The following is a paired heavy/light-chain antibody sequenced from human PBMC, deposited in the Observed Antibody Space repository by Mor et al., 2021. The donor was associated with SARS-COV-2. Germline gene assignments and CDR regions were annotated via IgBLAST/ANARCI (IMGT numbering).Light chain of an antibody. CDR2: TAS. J-gene: IGKJ4*01. Sequence: DIQMTQSPSSLSASVGDRVTITCRASQSIDTYLNWYQQKPGKAPKLLIYTASNLQSGVPSRFSGSGSGTDFTLTINSLQPEDFATYYCQQSYSSPPLTFGGGTKVEIK. V-gene: IGKV1-39*01. CDR3: QQSYSSPPLT. CDR1: QSIDTY.
Heavy chain of an antibody. CDR2: ISAYNGRT. CDR3: AKDPLDVGFFGETEPTYFDS. CDR1: GFTFRSYG. J-gene: IGHJ4*02. D-gene: IGHD3-10*01. V-gene: IGHV3-23*01. Sequence: EVQLLESGGDLVQPGGSLRLSCAASGFTFRSYGMSWLRQAPGRGLEWVSAISAYNGRTYYVDSVKGRFTISRDNSKNTLYLQMNSLRAEDTAVYYCAKDPLDVGFFGETEPTYFDSWGQGTLVAVSA.